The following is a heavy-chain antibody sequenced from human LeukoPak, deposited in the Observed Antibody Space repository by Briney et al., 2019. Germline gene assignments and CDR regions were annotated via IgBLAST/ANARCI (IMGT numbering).Heavy chain of an antibody. CDR2: ISAYNGNT. D-gene: IGHD6-13*01. V-gene: IGHV1-18*01. J-gene: IGHJ1*01. CDR1: GYTFTSYG. Sequence: GASVKVSCKASGYTFTSYGISWVRQAPGQGLERMGWISAYNGNTNYAQKLQGRVTMTTDTSTSTAYMELRSLRSDDTAVYYCASAYSSSWYEYFQHWGQGTLVTVSS. CDR3: ASAYSSSWYEYFQH.